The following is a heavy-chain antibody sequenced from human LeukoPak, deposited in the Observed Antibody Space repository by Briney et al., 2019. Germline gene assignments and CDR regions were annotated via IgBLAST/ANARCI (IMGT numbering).Heavy chain of an antibody. J-gene: IGHJ4*02. CDR1: GFAFSNFA. Sequence: HSGGSLRLSCAASGFAFSNFAMTWVRQAPGKGLECVSLISGNGGATYYADSVKGRFTISRDNSKSTLFLQMNSLRADDTAVYYCAKGSGSPYYFDYWGQGTLVTVSS. D-gene: IGHD3-10*01. CDR2: ISGNGGAT. CDR3: AKGSGSPYYFDY. V-gene: IGHV3-23*01.